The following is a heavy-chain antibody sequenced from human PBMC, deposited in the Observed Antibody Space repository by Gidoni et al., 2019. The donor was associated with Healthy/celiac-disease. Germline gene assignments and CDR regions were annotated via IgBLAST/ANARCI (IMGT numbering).Heavy chain of an antibody. V-gene: IGHV3-11*01. CDR1: GFTFSDYY. Sequence: QVQLVESGGGLVKPGGSLRRSGAAAGFTFSDYYMRWLRQAPGKGLEWVSYISSSGSTIYYADSVKGRFTISRDNAKNSLYLQMNSLRAEDTAVYYCARAYYYDSSGYYSWGQGTLVTVSS. CDR3: ARAYYYDSSGYYS. D-gene: IGHD3-22*01. CDR2: ISSSGSTI. J-gene: IGHJ4*02.